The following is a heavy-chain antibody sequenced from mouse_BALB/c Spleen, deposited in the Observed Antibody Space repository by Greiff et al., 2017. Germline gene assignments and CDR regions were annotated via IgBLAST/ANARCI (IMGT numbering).Heavy chain of an antibody. CDR3: ASLWSPYAMDY. D-gene: IGHD1-1*02. Sequence: VQLKQSGAELVKPGASVKLSCTASGFNIKDTYMHWVKQRPEQGLEWIGRIDPANGNTKYDPKFQGKATITADTSSNTAYLQLSSLTSEDTAVYYCASLWSPYAMDYWGQGTSVTVSS. V-gene: IGHV14-3*02. J-gene: IGHJ4*01. CDR2: IDPANGNT. CDR1: GFNIKDTY.